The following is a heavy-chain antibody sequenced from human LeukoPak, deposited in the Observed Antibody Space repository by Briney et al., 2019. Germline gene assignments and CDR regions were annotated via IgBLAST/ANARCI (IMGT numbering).Heavy chain of an antibody. CDR3: AKGDTYCDYVWGSYRFGP. CDR1: GFTFSSYG. V-gene: IGHV3-30*02. D-gene: IGHD3-16*02. J-gene: IGHJ5*02. Sequence: GGSLRLSCAASGFTFSSYGMHWVRQAPGKGLEWVAFIRYDGSNKYYADSVKGRFTISRDNSKNTLYLQMNSLRAEDTAVYYCAKGDTYCDYVWGSYRFGPWGQGTLVTVSS. CDR2: IRYDGSNK.